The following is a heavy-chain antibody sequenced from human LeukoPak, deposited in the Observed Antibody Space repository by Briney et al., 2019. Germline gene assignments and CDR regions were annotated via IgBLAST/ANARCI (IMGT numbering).Heavy chain of an antibody. Sequence: GGSLRLSCAASGFTFSSYAMSWVRQAPGKALEWVSAISGSGGSTYYADSVKGRFTISRDNSKNTLYLQMNSLRAEDTAVYYCAKDQIQLWFGDRYYFDYWGQGTLVTVSS. CDR3: AKDQIQLWFGDRYYFDY. V-gene: IGHV3-23*01. D-gene: IGHD5-18*01. J-gene: IGHJ4*02. CDR2: ISGSGGST. CDR1: GFTFSSYA.